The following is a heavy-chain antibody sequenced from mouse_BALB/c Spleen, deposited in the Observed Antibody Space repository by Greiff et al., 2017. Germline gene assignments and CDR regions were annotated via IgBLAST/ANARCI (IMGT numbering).Heavy chain of an antibody. D-gene: IGHD2-4*01. J-gene: IGHJ1*01. CDR1: GDSITSGY. CDR2: ISYSGST. Sequence: EVKVIESGPSLVKPSQTLSLTCSVTGDSITSGYWNWIRKFPGNKLEYMGYISYSGSTYYNPSLKSRISITRDTSKNQYYLQLNSVTTEDTATYYCARSRDYHWYFDVWGAGTTVTVSS. V-gene: IGHV3-8*02. CDR3: ARSRDYHWYFDV.